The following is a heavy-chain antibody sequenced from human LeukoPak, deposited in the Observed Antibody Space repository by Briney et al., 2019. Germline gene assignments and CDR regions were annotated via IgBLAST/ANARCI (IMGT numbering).Heavy chain of an antibody. D-gene: IGHD5-12*01. Sequence: SETLSLTCAVYGGSFSGYHWSWIRQPPGKGLEWIGEINHSGSTNYNPSLKSRVTISVDTSKNQFSLKLSSVTAADTAVYYCTLLGYGHDYWGQGTLVTVSS. CDR3: TLLGYGHDY. V-gene: IGHV4-34*01. J-gene: IGHJ4*02. CDR1: GGSFSGYH. CDR2: INHSGST.